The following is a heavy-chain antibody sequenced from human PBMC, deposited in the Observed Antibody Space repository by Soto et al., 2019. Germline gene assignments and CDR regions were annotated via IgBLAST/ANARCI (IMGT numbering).Heavy chain of an antibody. CDR3: AKWHTYNYGSLAFSGFDC. V-gene: IGHV3-23*01. D-gene: IGHD6-19*01. CDR2: ISGGDGSP. Sequence: GGSLRLSCVASGFTFSSYAMTWVRQAPRKGLEWVSAISGGDGSPSYADSVKGRFTISRDNSKNTLYLHMNSLRADDTAAYYCAKWHTYNYGSLAFSGFDCWGQGTQVTVSS. J-gene: IGHJ4*02. CDR1: GFTFSSYA.